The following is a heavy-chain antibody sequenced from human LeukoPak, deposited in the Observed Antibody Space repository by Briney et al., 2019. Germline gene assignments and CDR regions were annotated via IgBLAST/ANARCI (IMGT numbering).Heavy chain of an antibody. V-gene: IGHV4-39*01. CDR1: GASISTNSYY. Sequence: SETLSLTYTVSGASISTNSYYWGWIRQPPGKGLEWIGSIYYSGSTYYNPSLESRVTISVDTSKNQFSLRLNSVTAADTAVYYCARHTPVEPPARAFDDWGHGNLVAVSS. D-gene: IGHD2-2*01. CDR2: IYYSGST. CDR3: ARHTPVEPPARAFDD. J-gene: IGHJ4*01.